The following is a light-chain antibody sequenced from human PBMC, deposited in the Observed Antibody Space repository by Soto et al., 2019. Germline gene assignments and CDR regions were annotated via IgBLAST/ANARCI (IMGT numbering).Light chain of an antibody. CDR2: GAS. CDR1: QSVSSN. J-gene: IGKJ1*01. Sequence: IGLTQSPAALSLSPGAGATLSCRATQSVSSNDLAWYQQKLGRPPRLLVYGASNRATGIPDRFSGSGSGTDFTLTISSLQSEDFAVYYCQQYNNWPWTFGQGTKVDIK. CDR3: QQYNNWPWT. V-gene: IGKV3D-15*01.